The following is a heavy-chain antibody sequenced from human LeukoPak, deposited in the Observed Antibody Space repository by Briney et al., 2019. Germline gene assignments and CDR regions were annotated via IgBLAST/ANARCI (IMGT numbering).Heavy chain of an antibody. J-gene: IGHJ5*02. Sequence: RGSLRLSWAASGFNLSNFAMRWVRQAPGKGLEWVSALSGSGGSTYYADSVKGRFTISRDNSKTTLYLQMNSLRAEDTAVYYCAKDSTPHNRVYDCLDAWGQGTQVTVSS. D-gene: IGHD3-16*01. V-gene: IGHV3-23*01. CDR1: GFNLSNFA. CDR3: AKDSTPHNRVYDCLDA. CDR2: LSGSGGST.